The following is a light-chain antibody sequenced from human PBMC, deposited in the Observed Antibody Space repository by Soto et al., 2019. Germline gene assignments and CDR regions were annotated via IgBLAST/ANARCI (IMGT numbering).Light chain of an antibody. V-gene: IGKV1-39*01. CDR2: AAT. CDR3: QQSYSTPFT. CDR1: QSISSY. J-gene: IGKJ3*01. Sequence: DIQMTQSPSSLSASVGDRVTITCRASQSISSYLNWYQQKPGKVPKLLIYAATGLQSGVPSRFSGSGSETDFTLTISSLQPEDFATYYCQQSYSTPFTFGPGTKADIK.